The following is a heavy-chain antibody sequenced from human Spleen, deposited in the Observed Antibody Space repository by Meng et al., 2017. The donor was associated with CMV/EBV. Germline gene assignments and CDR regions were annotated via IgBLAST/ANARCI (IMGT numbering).Heavy chain of an antibody. J-gene: IGHJ4*02. CDR3: ARGREKCRGGSCYSVRWTY. D-gene: IGHD2-15*01. Sequence: SLSDYYWNWIRQAPGKGLEWIGEINDIGTTFYNPSLKSRVNLSLDTSSNQFSLKLDSVNAADTAIYYCARGREKCRGGSCYSVRWTYWGQGTLVTVSS. V-gene: IGHV4-34*01. CDR2: INDIGTT. CDR1: SLSDYY.